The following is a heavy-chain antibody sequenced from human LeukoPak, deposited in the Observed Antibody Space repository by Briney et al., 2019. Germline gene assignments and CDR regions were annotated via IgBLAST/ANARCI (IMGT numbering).Heavy chain of an antibody. V-gene: IGHV4-31*03. Sequence: SETLSLTCTVSGGSISSGGYYWSWIRQHPGKGLEWTGYIYYSGSTYYNPSLKSRVTISVDTSKNQFSLKLSSVTAADTAVYYCARVGYCSSTSCPGAFDIWGQGTMVTVSS. D-gene: IGHD2-2*01. J-gene: IGHJ3*02. CDR1: GGSISSGGYY. CDR3: ARVGYCSSTSCPGAFDI. CDR2: IYYSGST.